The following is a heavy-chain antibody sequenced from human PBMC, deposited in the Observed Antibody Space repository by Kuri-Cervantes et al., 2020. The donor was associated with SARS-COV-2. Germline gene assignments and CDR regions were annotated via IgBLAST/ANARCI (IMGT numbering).Heavy chain of an antibody. CDR2: IYPGDSDT. V-gene: IGHV5-51*01. CDR1: GHTLTNYW. J-gene: IGHJ4*02. Sequence: GESLKISCKASGHTLTNYWIGWVRQMPGKGLEWVGIIYPGDSDTRYSPSFQGRVTISADKSITTAYLQWSSLKASDTAIYYCASRGTTVPAGNYWGQGTLVTVSS. CDR3: ASRGTTVPAGNY. D-gene: IGHD4-17*01.